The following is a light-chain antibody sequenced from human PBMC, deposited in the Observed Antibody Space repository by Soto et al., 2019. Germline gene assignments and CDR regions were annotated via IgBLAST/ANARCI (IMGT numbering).Light chain of an antibody. Sequence: QSALTQPASVSGSPGQSITISCTGTSSDIGGYKYVSWYQQHPCKDPKLLIYDVTHRPSGVSYRFSGSKSGNTASLTISGLQAEDEADYYCSSSTSTTVKFGGGTKLTVL. CDR3: SSSTSTTVK. V-gene: IGLV2-14*01. CDR2: DVT. CDR1: SSDIGGYKY. J-gene: IGLJ3*02.